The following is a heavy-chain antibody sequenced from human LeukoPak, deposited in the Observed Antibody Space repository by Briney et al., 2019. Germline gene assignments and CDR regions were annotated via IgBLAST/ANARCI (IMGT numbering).Heavy chain of an antibody. CDR2: ISVYNGNT. V-gene: IGHV1-18*01. J-gene: IGHJ4*02. Sequence: ASVKVSCKASGYIFTTYGIRSVRQATGQGLEWMGWISVYNGNTNQAEKFQDRVTMTTDTSTNTAYMELRSLRSDDTAVYYCARDLIRAADFDYWGQGTLVTVSS. CDR3: ARDLIRAADFDY. D-gene: IGHD6-13*01. CDR1: GYIFTTYG.